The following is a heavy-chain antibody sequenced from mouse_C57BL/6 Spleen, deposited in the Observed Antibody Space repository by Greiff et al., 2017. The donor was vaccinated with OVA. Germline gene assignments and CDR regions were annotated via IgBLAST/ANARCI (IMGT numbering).Heavy chain of an antibody. J-gene: IGHJ2*01. CDR2: IRNKANGYTT. CDR1: GFTFTDYY. V-gene: IGHV7-3*01. CDR3: ARYQAPYYFDY. Sequence: EVQLVDSGGGLVQPGGSLSLSCAASGFTFTDYYMSWVRQPPGKALEWLGFIRNKANGYTTEYSASVKGRFTISRDNSQSILYLQMNALRAEDSATYYCARYQAPYYFDYWGQGTTLTVSS. D-gene: IGHD1-3*01.